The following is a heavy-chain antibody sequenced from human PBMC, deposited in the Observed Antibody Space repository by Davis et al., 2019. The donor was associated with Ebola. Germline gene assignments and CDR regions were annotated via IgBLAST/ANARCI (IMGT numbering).Heavy chain of an antibody. CDR3: AKDRAVLIWAEEAY. D-gene: IGHD3-10*01. Sequence: GGSLRPSCAASGFTFGSSAMSWVRQAPGKGLEWVSSIRGSGAYYADSVKGRFTISRDNSKHTLYLQMNSLRAEDTAVYYCAKDRAVLIWAEEAYWGQGTLVTVSS. J-gene: IGHJ4*02. V-gene: IGHV3-23*01. CDR1: GFTFGSSA. CDR2: IRGSGA.